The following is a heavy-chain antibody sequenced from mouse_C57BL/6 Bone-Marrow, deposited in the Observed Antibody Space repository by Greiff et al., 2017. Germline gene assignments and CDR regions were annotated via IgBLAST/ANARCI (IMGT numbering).Heavy chain of an antibody. D-gene: IGHD2-2*01. V-gene: IGHV2-2*01. J-gene: IGHJ4*01. CDR2: IWSGGST. CDR1: GFSLTSYG. CDR3: AGIWLRQYYAMDY. Sequence: VQRVESGPGLVQPSQSLSITCTVSGFSLTSYGVHWVRQSPGKGLEWLGVIWSGGSTDYNAAFISRLSISKDNSKSQVFFKMNSLQADDTAIYYCAGIWLRQYYAMDYWGQGTSVTVSS.